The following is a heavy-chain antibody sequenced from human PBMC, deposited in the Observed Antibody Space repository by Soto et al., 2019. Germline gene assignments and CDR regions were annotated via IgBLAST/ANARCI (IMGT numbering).Heavy chain of an antibody. CDR1: GYSLTNFA. J-gene: IGHJ4*02. CDR2: SNGGNGDT. V-gene: IGHV1-3*01. CDR3: ARGNRARRNHLDF. Sequence: QVQLVQSETEVKKPRDAVRVSCRAAGYSLTNFAMHWVRRAPGHRLEWMGWSNGGNGDTRFSHEVQGRDAITRDTSANTAYMELTRLRSEDSAVYYCARGNRARRNHLDFWGQGTLAIVSS.